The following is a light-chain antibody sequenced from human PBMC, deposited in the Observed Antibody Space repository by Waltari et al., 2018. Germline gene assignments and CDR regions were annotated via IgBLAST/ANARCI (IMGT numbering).Light chain of an antibody. V-gene: IGLV2-8*01. J-gene: IGLJ2*01. Sequence: QSALTQPPSASGSHGQSVTISCTGTSSDVGGYNYVPWYKQEPGRAPKLMIYEVSKRPSGVPDRFSGSKSGNTASLTVSGLQAEDEADYYCSSYAGSNNLIFGGGTKLTVL. CDR2: EVS. CDR3: SSYAGSNNLI. CDR1: SSDVGGYNY.